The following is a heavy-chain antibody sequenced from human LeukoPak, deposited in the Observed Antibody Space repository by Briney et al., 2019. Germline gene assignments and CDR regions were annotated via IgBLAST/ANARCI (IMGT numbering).Heavy chain of an antibody. V-gene: IGHV3-53*01. CDR1: GFTVSSNY. D-gene: IGHD6-25*01. CDR2: IYSGGST. Sequence: GGSLRLSCAASGFTVSSNYMSWVRQAPGKGLEWVSVIYSGGSTYYADSVKGRFTISRDNSKNSLYLQMNSLRADDTAVYYCARFAAGGSYYYYMDVWGKGTTVTVSS. J-gene: IGHJ6*03. CDR3: ARFAAGGSYYYYMDV.